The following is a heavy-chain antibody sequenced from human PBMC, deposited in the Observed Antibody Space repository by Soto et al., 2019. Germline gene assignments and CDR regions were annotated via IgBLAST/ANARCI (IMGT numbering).Heavy chain of an antibody. CDR1: GFTFSSYA. V-gene: IGHV3-30-3*01. Sequence: GGSLRLSCAASGFTFSSYAMHWVRQAPGKGLEWVAVISYDGSNKYYADSGKGRFTISRDNSKNTRYLQMNSLRAEDTAVYYCARDRGDGVAVAGAIISAYYYGMDVWGQGTTVTVSS. CDR3: ARDRGDGVAVAGAIISAYYYGMDV. J-gene: IGHJ6*02. CDR2: ISYDGSNK. D-gene: IGHD6-19*01.